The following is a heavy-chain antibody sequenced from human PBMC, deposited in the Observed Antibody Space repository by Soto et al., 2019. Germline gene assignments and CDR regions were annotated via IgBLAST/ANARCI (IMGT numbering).Heavy chain of an antibody. V-gene: IGHV5-51*01. CDR1: GYSFTSYW. CDR3: ASIYCSSTSCYEADY. CDR2: IYPGDSDT. J-gene: IGHJ4*02. Sequence: GESLKISCKGSGYSFTSYWIGWVRQMPGKGLEWMGIIYPGDSDTRYSPSFQGQVTISAVKSISTAYLQWSSLKASDTAMYYCASIYCSSTSCYEADYWGQGTLVTSPQ. D-gene: IGHD2-2*01.